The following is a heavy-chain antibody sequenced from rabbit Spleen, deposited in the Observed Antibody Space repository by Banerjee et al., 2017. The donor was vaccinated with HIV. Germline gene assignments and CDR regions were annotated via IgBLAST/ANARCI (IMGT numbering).Heavy chain of an antibody. Sequence: EESGGGLVKPGASLTLTCKTSGFDFSSYSMSWVRQAPGKGLEWIGAIYTGRGSSDYANWVNGRFTISSDNAQYTVDLQMHSLTAADTATYFCARYYIFYGMDLWGPGTLVTVS. CDR1: GFDFSSYS. V-gene: IGHV1S7*01. CDR3: ARYYIFYGMDL. CDR2: IYTGRGSS. D-gene: IGHD4-1*01. J-gene: IGHJ6*01.